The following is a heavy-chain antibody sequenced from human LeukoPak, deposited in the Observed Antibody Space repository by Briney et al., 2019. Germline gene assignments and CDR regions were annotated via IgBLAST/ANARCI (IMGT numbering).Heavy chain of an antibody. D-gene: IGHD2-21*02. CDR1: GYTFTIYG. V-gene: IGHV1-18*01. CDR3: ATKGGCGGDCYSSGYFQH. CDR2: ISAYNGNT. J-gene: IGHJ1*01. Sequence: ASVKVSFTASGYTFTIYGISWVRQAPGEGRGRMGWISAYNGNTNYAQKLQGRVTMTTATSTSTAYMALRSLRSDDTAVYYCATKGGCGGDCYSSGYFQHWGQGTLVTVSS.